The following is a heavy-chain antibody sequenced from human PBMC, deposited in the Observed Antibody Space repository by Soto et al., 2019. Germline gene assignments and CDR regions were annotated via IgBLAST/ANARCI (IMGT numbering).Heavy chain of an antibody. CDR1: GFTFGSYA. V-gene: IGHV3-23*01. Sequence: EVQLLESGGNLVEPGGSLRLSCVVSGFTFGSYAMSWVRQAPEKGPEWVAILGGDGVTTYYADSVRGRFTISGDKSKSTLFQQMNSLRADDTGVYYCAKALRHSLNFFYYMDVWGRGTSVIVSS. J-gene: IGHJ6*03. CDR2: LGGDGVTT. D-gene: IGHD5-18*01. CDR3: AKALRHSLNFFYYMDV.